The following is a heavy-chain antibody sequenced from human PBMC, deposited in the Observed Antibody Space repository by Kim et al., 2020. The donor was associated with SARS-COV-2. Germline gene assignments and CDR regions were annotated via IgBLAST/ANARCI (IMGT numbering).Heavy chain of an antibody. Sequence: GGSLRLSCAASGFTFSSYAMSWVRQAPGKGLEWVSAISGSGGSTYYADSVKGRFTISRDNSKNTLYLQMNSLRAEDTAVYYCAKAPLWVSGWYGIDYWGQGTLVTVSS. V-gene: IGHV3-23*01. CDR2: ISGSGGST. CDR3: AKAPLWVSGWYGIDY. D-gene: IGHD6-19*01. J-gene: IGHJ4*02. CDR1: GFTFSSYA.